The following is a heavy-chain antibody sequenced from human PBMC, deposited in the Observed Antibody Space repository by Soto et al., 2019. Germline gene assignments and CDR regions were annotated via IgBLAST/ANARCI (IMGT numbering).Heavy chain of an antibody. CDR3: VRGGNPYHYATSGPGTFDK. CDR2: TSFSGYT. Sequence: QVQLQESGPGLVKPSQTLSLTCSVSGDSVSSGDSYWSWIRQPPGKALDWIGYTSFSGYTSYSPSLKRRVTISVDMSKSQFSLRLTSVTAADTAVYYCVRGGNPYHYATSGPGTFDKWGQGTLVSVSS. D-gene: IGHD1-26*01. V-gene: IGHV4-30-4*01. CDR1: GDSVSSGDSY. J-gene: IGHJ4*02.